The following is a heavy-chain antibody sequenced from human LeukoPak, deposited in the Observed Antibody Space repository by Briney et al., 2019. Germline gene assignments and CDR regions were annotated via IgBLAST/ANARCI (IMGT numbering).Heavy chain of an antibody. D-gene: IGHD1-26*01. V-gene: IGHV4-30-2*03. J-gene: IGHJ4*02. CDR2: IYHSGST. CDR1: GGSISSGGYY. Sequence: PSETLSLTCTVSGGSISSGGYYWSWIRQPPGKGLEWIGYIYHSGSTYYNPSLKSRVAISVDTSKNQFSLKLSSVTAADTAVYYCARRTYSGSSDYFDYWGQGTLVTVSS. CDR3: ARRTYSGSSDYFDY.